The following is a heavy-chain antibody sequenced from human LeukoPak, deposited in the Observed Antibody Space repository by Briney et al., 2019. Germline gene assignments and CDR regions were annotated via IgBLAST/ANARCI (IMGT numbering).Heavy chain of an antibody. D-gene: IGHD6-13*01. J-gene: IGHJ4*02. CDR1: GYRFTSYW. CDR3: ARRVAAAGTPFDY. CDR2: IYPGDSDT. Sequence: GESLKISCKGSGYRFTSYWIGWVRQMPGKGLEWMGIIYPGDSDTRYSPSFQGQVTISADKSISTAYLQWSSLKASDTAMYYCARRVAAAGTPFDYWGQGTLVTVSS. V-gene: IGHV5-51*01.